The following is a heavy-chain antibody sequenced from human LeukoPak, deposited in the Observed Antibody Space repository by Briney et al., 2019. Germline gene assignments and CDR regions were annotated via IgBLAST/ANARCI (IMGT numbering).Heavy chain of an antibody. CDR1: GGTFSTYA. CDR2: IIPILGIA. Sequence: SVKVSCKASGGTFSTYAITWVRQAPGQGLEWMGRIIPILGIANYAQKFQGRVTITADKSTSTAYMELSSLRSEDTAVYYCARNGITRTGFFHYGMDVWGQGTTVTVSS. D-gene: IGHD1-14*01. V-gene: IGHV1-69*04. J-gene: IGHJ6*02. CDR3: ARNGITRTGFFHYGMDV.